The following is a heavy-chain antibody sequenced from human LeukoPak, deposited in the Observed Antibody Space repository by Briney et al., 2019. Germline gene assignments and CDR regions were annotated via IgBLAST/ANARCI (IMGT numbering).Heavy chain of an antibody. J-gene: IGHJ3*02. CDR1: GFIVSSNY. V-gene: IGHV3-66*01. Sequence: PGGSLRLSCAASGFIVSSNYMSWVRQAPGKGLEWVSIIYSGGGTYYADSVKGRFTISRDNAKNSLYLQMNSLRVEDTALYYCARVRSVGGNPHAFNIWGQGTMVTVSS. CDR2: IYSGGGT. D-gene: IGHD4-23*01. CDR3: ARVRSVGGNPHAFNI.